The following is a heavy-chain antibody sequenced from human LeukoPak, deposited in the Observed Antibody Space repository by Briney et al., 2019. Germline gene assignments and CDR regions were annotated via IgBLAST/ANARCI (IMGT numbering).Heavy chain of an antibody. Sequence: SETLSLTCTVSGGSISSYYWSWIRQPAGKGLEWIGRIYTSGSTNYNPSHKSRVTMSVDTSKNQFSLKLSSVTAADTAVYYCAREGREYDYVWGSYRRGFDHWGQGTLVTVSS. CDR1: GGSISSYY. CDR3: AREGREYDYVWGSYRRGFDH. V-gene: IGHV4-4*07. J-gene: IGHJ4*02. CDR2: IYTSGST. D-gene: IGHD3-16*02.